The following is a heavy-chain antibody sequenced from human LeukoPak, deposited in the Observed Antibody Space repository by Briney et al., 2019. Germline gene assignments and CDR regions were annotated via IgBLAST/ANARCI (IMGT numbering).Heavy chain of an antibody. V-gene: IGHV3-53*01. CDR3: ARGDSGWFDP. Sequence: GGSLRLSCAASGFTVSSNYMSWVRQAPGKGLEWVSVIYSGGSTYSADSVKGRFTISRDDSKNTLYLQMNSLRAEDTAVYYCARGDSGWFDPWGQGTLVTVSS. CDR2: IYSGGST. J-gene: IGHJ5*02. CDR1: GFTVSSNY.